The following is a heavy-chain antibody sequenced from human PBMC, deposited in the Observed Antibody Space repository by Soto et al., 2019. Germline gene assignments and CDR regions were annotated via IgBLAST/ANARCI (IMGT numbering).Heavy chain of an antibody. CDR1: GFTFSSYA. J-gene: IGHJ6*02. D-gene: IGHD3-3*01. Sequence: PVVSLRLPCAASGFTFSSYAMHWVRQAPCKGLEWVAVISYDGSNKYYADSVKGRFTISRDNSKNTLYLQMNSLRAEDTAVYYCARDGHVDFPRIPSNGMDVWGQGTTVTVSS. CDR2: ISYDGSNK. V-gene: IGHV3-30-3*01. CDR3: ARDGHVDFPRIPSNGMDV.